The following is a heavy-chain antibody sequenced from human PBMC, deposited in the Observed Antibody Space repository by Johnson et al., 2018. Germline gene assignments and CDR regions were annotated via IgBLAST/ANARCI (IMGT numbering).Heavy chain of an antibody. V-gene: IGHV3-9*01. Sequence: VESGGGLVQPGRSLRLSCAASGFTFDDYAMPWVRQAPGKGLEWVSGISWNSGSIGYADSVTGRFTISRDNSKNPLYLQMNSLGAEDTAVYYCARAPPGGVAANRDAFEIWGQGTMVTVSS. CDR2: ISWNSGSI. CDR1: GFTFDDYA. D-gene: IGHD2-15*01. J-gene: IGHJ3*02. CDR3: ARAPPGGVAANRDAFEI.